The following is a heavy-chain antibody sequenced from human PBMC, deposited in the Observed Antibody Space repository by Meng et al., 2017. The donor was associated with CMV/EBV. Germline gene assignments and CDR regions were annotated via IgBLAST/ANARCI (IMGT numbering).Heavy chain of an antibody. J-gene: IGHJ6*02. V-gene: IGHV3-23*01. CDR2: ISGSGGSA. Sequence: GESLKISCAASGFTFSSYAMSWVRQAPGKGLEWVSAISGSGGSAYYADSVKGRFTISRGNSKNTLYLQMNSLRAEDTAVYYCAKDLDSSSWNYYYYGMDVWGQGTTVTVSS. CDR1: GFTFSSYA. CDR3: AKDLDSSSWNYYYYGMDV. D-gene: IGHD6-13*01.